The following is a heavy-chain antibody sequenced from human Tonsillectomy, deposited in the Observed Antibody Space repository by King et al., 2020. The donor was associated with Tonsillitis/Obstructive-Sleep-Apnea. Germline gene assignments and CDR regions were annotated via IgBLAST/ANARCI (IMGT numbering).Heavy chain of an antibody. J-gene: IGHJ4*02. V-gene: IGHV3-74*01. Sequence: VQLVESGGGLVQPGVSLRLSCAASGFTFSSYWMHWVRQAPGKGLVWVSRIISDGSSTNYADSVKGRFTISSDNAKNTRYLQMNSLRAEDTAVYYCARAVDTAMGFFDYWGQGTLVTVSS. CDR3: ARAVDTAMGFFDY. CDR1: GFTFSSYW. CDR2: IISDGSST. D-gene: IGHD5-18*01.